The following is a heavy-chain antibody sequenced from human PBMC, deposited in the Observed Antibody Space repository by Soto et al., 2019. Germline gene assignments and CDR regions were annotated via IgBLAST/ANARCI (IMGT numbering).Heavy chain of an antibody. CDR1: GFTFSSYS. CDR2: ISSSSSYI. J-gene: IGHJ3*02. V-gene: IGHV3-21*01. D-gene: IGHD3-22*01. Sequence: PGGSLRLSCAASGFTFSSYSMNWVRQAPGKGLEWVSSISSSSSYIYYADSVKGRFTISRDNAKNSLYLQMNSLRAEDTAVYYCARDSGERSLLHYYDSTGSLWDAFDIWGQGTMVTVSS. CDR3: ARDSGERSLLHYYDSTGSLWDAFDI.